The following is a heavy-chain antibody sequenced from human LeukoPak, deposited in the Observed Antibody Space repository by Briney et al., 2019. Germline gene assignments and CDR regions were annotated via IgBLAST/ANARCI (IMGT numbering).Heavy chain of an antibody. Sequence: SLRLSCGASGFTFDDYAMHWVRQAPGKGLEWVSGISWNSGSIGYADSVKGRFTISRDNAKNSLYLQMNSLRAEDTALYYCAKDIGAAPSYFDYWGQGTLVTVSS. D-gene: IGHD6-13*01. J-gene: IGHJ4*02. CDR2: ISWNSGSI. V-gene: IGHV3-9*01. CDR1: GFTFDDYA. CDR3: AKDIGAAPSYFDY.